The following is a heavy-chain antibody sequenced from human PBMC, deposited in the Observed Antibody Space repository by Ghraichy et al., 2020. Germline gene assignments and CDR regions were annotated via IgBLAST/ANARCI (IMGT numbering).Heavy chain of an antibody. CDR3: ARRWGRGYSYGSHYFDY. CDR2: IYYSGST. D-gene: IGHD5-18*01. Sequence: SETLSLTCTVSGGSISSSSYYWGWIRQPPGKGLEWIGSIYYSGSTYYNPSLKSRVTISVDTSKNQFSLKLSSVTAADTAVYYCARRWGRGYSYGSHYFDYWGQGTLVTVSS. V-gene: IGHV4-39*01. CDR1: GGSISSSSYY. J-gene: IGHJ4*02.